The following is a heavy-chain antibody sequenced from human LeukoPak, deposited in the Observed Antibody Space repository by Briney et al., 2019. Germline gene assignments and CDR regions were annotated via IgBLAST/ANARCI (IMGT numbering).Heavy chain of an antibody. D-gene: IGHD6-13*01. J-gene: IGHJ4*02. CDR2: ISWNSGSI. CDR1: GFTFDDYA. CDR3: AKDIASSSSWYYFDY. Sequence: GRSLRLSCAASGFTFDDYAMHWVRQAPGKGLEWVSGISWNSGSIGYADSVKGRFTISRDNAKNSLYLQMNSLRAEDTALYYCAKDIASSSSWYYFDYWGQGTPVTVSS. V-gene: IGHV3-9*01.